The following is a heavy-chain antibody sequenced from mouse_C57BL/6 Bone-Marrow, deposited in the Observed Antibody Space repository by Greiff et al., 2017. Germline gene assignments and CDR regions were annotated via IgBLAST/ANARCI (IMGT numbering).Heavy chain of an antibody. CDR1: GYTFTSYW. J-gene: IGHJ3*01. V-gene: IGHV1-64*01. Sequence: QVQLQQPGAELVKPGASVKLSCKASGYTFTSYWMHWVKQRPGQGLEWIGMIHPNSGSTNYNEKFKSKATLTVDKSSSTAYMQLSSLTSEDSAVYYCARRDSNYRFAYWGQGTLVTVSA. CDR2: IHPNSGST. D-gene: IGHD2-5*01. CDR3: ARRDSNYRFAY.